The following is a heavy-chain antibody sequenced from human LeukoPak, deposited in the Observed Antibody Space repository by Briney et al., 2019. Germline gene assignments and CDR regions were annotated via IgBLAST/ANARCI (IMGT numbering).Heavy chain of an antibody. J-gene: IGHJ4*02. V-gene: IGHV3-43*02. CDR3: TKDIEGPEFDDVGTTG. D-gene: IGHD1-26*01. CDR1: GFIFDNYV. CDR2: ISGDGGST. Sequence: PGGSLRLSCAASGFIFDNYVMNWVRQPPGKGLEWVALISGDGGSTYYADSVKGRFTISRDNTKNTLYLQMNSLRTEDTALYYCTKDIEGPEFDDVGTTGWGQGTLVTVSS.